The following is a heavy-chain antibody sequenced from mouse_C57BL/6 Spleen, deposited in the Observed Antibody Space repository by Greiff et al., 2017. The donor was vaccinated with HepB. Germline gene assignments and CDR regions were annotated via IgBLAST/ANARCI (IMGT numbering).Heavy chain of an antibody. J-gene: IGHJ3*01. CDR2: IYPGDGDT. D-gene: IGHD2-4*01. CDR1: GYAFSSSW. Sequence: QVQLQQSGPELVKPGASVKISCKASGYAFSSSWMNWVKQRPGKGLEWIGRIYPGDGDTNYNGKFKGKATLTADKSSSTAYMQRSSLTSEDSAVYFCARGYDYVAYWGQGTLVTVSA. CDR3: ARGYDYVAY. V-gene: IGHV1-82*01.